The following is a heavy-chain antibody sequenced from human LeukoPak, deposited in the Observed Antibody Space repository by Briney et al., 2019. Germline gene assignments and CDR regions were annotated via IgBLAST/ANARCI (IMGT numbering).Heavy chain of an antibody. CDR1: GFTFSNAW. CDR2: IKSKTDGGTT. J-gene: IGHJ3*02. D-gene: IGHD4-17*01. V-gene: IGHV3-15*01. Sequence: GGSLRLSCAASGFTFSNAWMSWVRQAPGKGLEWVGRIKSKTDGGTTDYAAPVKGRFTISRDDSKNMLYLQTNSLKTEDTAVYYCTTDGAGSDYGDSNDAFDIWGQGTMVTVSS. CDR3: TTDGAGSDYGDSNDAFDI.